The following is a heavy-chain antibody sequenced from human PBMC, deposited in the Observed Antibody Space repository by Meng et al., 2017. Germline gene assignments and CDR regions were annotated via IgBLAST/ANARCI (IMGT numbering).Heavy chain of an antibody. CDR2: INPNSGGT. Sequence: APVKVSCKASGYTFTGYYMHWVRQAPGQGLEWMGWINPNSGGTNYAQKFQGRVTMTRDTSISTAYMELSRLRSDDTAVYYCARDWDIVVVPAAMPDYWGQGTLVTVSS. V-gene: IGHV1-2*02. CDR1: GYTFTGYY. D-gene: IGHD2-2*01. J-gene: IGHJ4*02. CDR3: ARDWDIVVVPAAMPDY.